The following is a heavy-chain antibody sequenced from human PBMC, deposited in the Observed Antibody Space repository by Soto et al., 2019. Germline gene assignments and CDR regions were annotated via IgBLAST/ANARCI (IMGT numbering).Heavy chain of an antibody. D-gene: IGHD2-2*01. CDR1: GGTFSSYA. Sequence: QVQLVQSGAEVKKPGSSVKVSCKASGGTFSSYAISWVRQAPGQGLEWMGGIIPISGTANYAQKFQGRVTITADESTGTAYMELSSLRSEDTAVYYCPRSQGSSTSLEIYYYYYYGMDVWGQGTTVTVSS. V-gene: IGHV1-69*01. J-gene: IGHJ6*02. CDR3: PRSQGSSTSLEIYYYYYYGMDV. CDR2: IIPISGTA.